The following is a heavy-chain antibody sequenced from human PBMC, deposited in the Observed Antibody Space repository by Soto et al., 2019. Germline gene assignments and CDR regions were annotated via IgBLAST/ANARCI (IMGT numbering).Heavy chain of an antibody. CDR3: ARSKQQLLNWFDP. V-gene: IGHV3-33*01. J-gene: IGHJ5*02. Sequence: GGSLRLSCAASGFTFSSYCMHWVRQAPGKGLEWVAVIWYDGSNKYYADSVKGRFTISRDNSKNTLYLQMNSLRAEDTAVYYCARSKQQLLNWFDPWSQGTLVTVSS. D-gene: IGHD6-13*01. CDR2: IWYDGSNK. CDR1: GFTFSSYC.